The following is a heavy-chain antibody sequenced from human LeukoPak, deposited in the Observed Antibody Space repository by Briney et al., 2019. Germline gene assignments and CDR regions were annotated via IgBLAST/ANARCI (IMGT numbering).Heavy chain of an antibody. CDR3: AREHTIAATGTHWFAP. V-gene: IGHV3-30*03. CDR2: ISYDGSNK. J-gene: IGHJ5*02. Sequence: PGRSLGLSCAGSGFTFSSYGMHWVRQAPGKGLEGVAVISYDGSNKYYEDSVKGRFTISRDNSKNTLYLQMNSLRAEHTAVYYCAREHTIAATGTHWFAPWGQGTLVTVSS. CDR1: GFTFSSYG. D-gene: IGHD6-13*01.